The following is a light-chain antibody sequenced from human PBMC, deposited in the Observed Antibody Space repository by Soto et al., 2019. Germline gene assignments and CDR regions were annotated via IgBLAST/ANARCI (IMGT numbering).Light chain of an antibody. CDR2: DAS. Sequence: DIQMTQSPSSLSASVGDRVTITCRASQTISNYLNWYQQKPGKAPKLLIYDASDLETGVPSRFSGSGSGTGFTFTISSLQPEDFATYYCQQYESLPLTLGQGTRLEIK. V-gene: IGKV1-33*01. J-gene: IGKJ5*01. CDR1: QTISNY. CDR3: QQYESLPLT.